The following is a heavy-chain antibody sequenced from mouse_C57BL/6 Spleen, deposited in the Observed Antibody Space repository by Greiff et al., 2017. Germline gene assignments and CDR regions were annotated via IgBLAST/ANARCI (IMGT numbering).Heavy chain of an antibody. CDR3: ARSGGSNYVWFAY. Sequence: VQLKQPGAELVKPGASVKLSCKASGYTFTSYWMHWVKQRPGQGLEWIGMIHPNSGSTNYNEKFKSKATLTVDKSSSTAYMQLSSLTSEDSAVYYCARSGGSNYVWFAYWGQGTLVTVSA. CDR1: GYTFTSYW. J-gene: IGHJ3*01. V-gene: IGHV1-64*01. CDR2: IHPNSGST. D-gene: IGHD2-5*01.